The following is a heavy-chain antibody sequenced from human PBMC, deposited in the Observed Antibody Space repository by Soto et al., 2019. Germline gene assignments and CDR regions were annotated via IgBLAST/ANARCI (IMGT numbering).Heavy chain of an antibody. D-gene: IGHD6-13*01. J-gene: IGHJ2*01. CDR1: GGSISSSSYY. CDR2: IYYSGST. Sequence: SETLSLTCTVSGGSISSSSYYWGWIRQPPGKGLEWIGSIYYSGSTYYNPSLKSRVSISVDTSKNKFSLKLSAVTAADTAVYYCARLFRLGGSSSWHRNWYFDLWGRGTLVTVSS. V-gene: IGHV4-39*01. CDR3: ARLFRLGGSSSWHRNWYFDL.